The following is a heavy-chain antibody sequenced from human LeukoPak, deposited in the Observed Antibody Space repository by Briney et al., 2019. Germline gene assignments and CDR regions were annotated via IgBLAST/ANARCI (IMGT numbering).Heavy chain of an antibody. CDR1: GYSISSGYY. J-gene: IGHJ5*02. CDR3: ARSPQGTATTANWLDP. V-gene: IGHV4-38-2*02. Sequence: PSETLSLTCTVSGYSISSGYYWGWIRQPPGKGLEWIGTIRHSGTTYYNPSLKSRVTISIDSSKNQFSLKLTSVTAADTAVYYCARSPQGTATTANWLDPWGQGTLVTVSS. CDR2: IRHSGTT. D-gene: IGHD4-17*01.